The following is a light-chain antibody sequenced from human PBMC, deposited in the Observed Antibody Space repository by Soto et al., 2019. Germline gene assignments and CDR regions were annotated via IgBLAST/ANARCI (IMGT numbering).Light chain of an antibody. CDR3: AQGLASPFT. Sequence: EIVLTQSPGTLSLSPGEGATLSCRASQSVSSNNLAWYQQKPGRAPRLLIYGAFNRASDIPHRFSGSGSGTDFTLTISRVEAEDVGVYFCAQGLASPFTFGGGTKVEI. V-gene: IGKV3-20*01. CDR2: GAF. CDR1: QSVSSNN. J-gene: IGKJ4*01.